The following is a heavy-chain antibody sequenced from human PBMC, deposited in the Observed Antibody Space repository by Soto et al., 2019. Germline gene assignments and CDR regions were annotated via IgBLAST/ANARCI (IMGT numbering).Heavy chain of an antibody. CDR3: ARDLYRKKPMIVFVY. CDR1: GASINNYY. V-gene: IGHV4-59*12. D-gene: IGHD3-22*01. Sequence: SETLSLTCTASGASINNYYWSWIRQPPGKGLEWIGSFYQSGRPNYNPSLKSRVTMSVDTSKNQFSLKLSSVSAADSAVYYCARDLYRKKPMIVFVYWGQG. CDR2: FYQSGRP. J-gene: IGHJ4*02.